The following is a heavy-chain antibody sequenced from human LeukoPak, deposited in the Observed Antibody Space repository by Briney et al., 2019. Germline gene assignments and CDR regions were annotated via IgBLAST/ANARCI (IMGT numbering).Heavy chain of an antibody. CDR2: INWNGGST. J-gene: IGHJ4*02. V-gene: IGHV3-20*03. D-gene: IGHD6-19*01. CDR3: ARANSSGWYGDY. Sequence: SGFTXXDYGMSWVRQAPGKGLEWVSGINWNGGSTGYADSVKGRFTISRDNAKNSLYLQMNSLRAEDTALYYCARANSSGWYGDYWGQGTLVTVSS. CDR1: GFTXXDYG.